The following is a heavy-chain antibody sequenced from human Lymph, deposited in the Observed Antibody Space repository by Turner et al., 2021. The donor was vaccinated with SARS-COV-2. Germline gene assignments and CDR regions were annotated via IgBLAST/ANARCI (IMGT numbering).Heavy chain of an antibody. J-gene: IGHJ4*02. CDR1: GGTFSSSA. CDR2: IIPIFGTA. V-gene: IGHV1-69*01. CDR3: ARGAAYCSGGSCYRKGFDY. D-gene: IGHD2-15*01. Sequence: QVQLVQSGAEVKKPGSSVQVSCKASGGTFSSSAISWVRQAPGQGLEWMGGIIPIFGTANYAQRFQGRVTMTADESTSTAYMELRSLRSEDTAVYYCARGAAYCSGGSCYRKGFDYWGQGTPVTVSS.